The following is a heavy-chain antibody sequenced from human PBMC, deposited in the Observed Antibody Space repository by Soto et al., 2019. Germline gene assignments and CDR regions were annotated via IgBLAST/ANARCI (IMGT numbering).Heavy chain of an antibody. Sequence: QVHLVQSGAEVKEPGASVRLSCRPSGYTFSNNAIQWVRQAPGERFEWMGWINGGNGETRYSQKFQASVTLTRDTSAPAAYMELRGLTSEDTAVDYFARGGWMLVEGSHYYHGMDVWGQGTTVIVSS. D-gene: IGHD3-10*02. J-gene: IGHJ6*02. CDR3: ARGGWMLVEGSHYYHGMDV. CDR2: INGGNGET. V-gene: IGHV1-3*01. CDR1: GYTFSNNA.